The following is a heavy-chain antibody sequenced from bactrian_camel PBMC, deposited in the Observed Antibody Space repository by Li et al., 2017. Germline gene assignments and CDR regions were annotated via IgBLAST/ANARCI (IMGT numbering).Heavy chain of an antibody. J-gene: IGHJ4*01. V-gene: IGHV3S53*01. Sequence: VQLVESGGGSVQAGGSLRLSCAASGFTSTYGSVCMGWFRQAPGKEREGVAAITFDGEFRYAESVKGRFTISKAKNNTEYTLSLQTNDLRPEDSGMYYCAADLTRQCYRSDAEWRLSKDAYSYWGQGTQVTVS. CDR1: GFTSTYGSVC. D-gene: IGHD2*01. CDR2: ITFDGEF. CDR3: AADLTRQCYRSDAEWRLSKDAYSY.